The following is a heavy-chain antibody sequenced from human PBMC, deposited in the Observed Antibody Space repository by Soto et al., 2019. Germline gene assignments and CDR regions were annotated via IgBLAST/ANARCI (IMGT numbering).Heavy chain of an antibody. V-gene: IGHV3-74*01. Sequence: EVQLVESGGGLVQPGGSLRLSCAASGFLFNTYWMFWVRQAPRKGLLWVSRIKSDGSSTNYADSVKGRFTISRDNAKTTLYLQMPSLRAEDTAVYYCAIGGGDYNYLYYWGQCLLVTVSS. CDR2: IKSDGSST. J-gene: IGHJ4*02. CDR3: AIGGGDYNYLYY. CDR1: GFLFNTYW. D-gene: IGHD3-9*01.